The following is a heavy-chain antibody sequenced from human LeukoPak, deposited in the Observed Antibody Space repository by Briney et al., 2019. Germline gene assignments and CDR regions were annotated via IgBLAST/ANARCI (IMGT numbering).Heavy chain of an antibody. CDR3: ARGGTRRYWFDP. Sequence: ASVKVSCKASGGTFSSYTISWVRQATGQGLEWMGWMNPNSGNTGYAQKFQGRVTITRSTSISTAYMELSSLRSEDTAVYYCARGGTRRYWFDPWGQGTLVTVSS. D-gene: IGHD1-7*01. V-gene: IGHV1-8*03. CDR1: GGTFSSYT. J-gene: IGHJ5*02. CDR2: MNPNSGNT.